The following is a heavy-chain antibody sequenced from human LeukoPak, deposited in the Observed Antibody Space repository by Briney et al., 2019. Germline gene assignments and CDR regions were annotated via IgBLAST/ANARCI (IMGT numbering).Heavy chain of an antibody. CDR3: ARVPQIAAAGSISYYFDY. CDR1: GGSFSGYY. CDR2: INHSGST. V-gene: IGHV4-34*01. D-gene: IGHD6-25*01. Sequence: SETLSLTCAVYGGSFSGYYWSWIRQPPGKGLEWIGEINHSGSTNYNPSLKSRVTISVDTSKNQFSLKLSSVTAADTAVYYCARVPQIAAAGSISYYFDYWGQGTLVTVSS. J-gene: IGHJ4*02.